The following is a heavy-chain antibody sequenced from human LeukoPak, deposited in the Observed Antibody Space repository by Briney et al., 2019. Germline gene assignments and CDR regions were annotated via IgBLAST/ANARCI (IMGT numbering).Heavy chain of an antibody. V-gene: IGHV1-3*01. CDR3: ARAPGLDYGDVYYYYGMDV. J-gene: IGHJ6*02. Sequence: ASVKVSCKASGYTFTSYAMHWVRQAPGQRLEGMGWINAGNGNTKYSQKFQGRVTITRDTSASTAYMELSSLRSEDTAVYYCARAPGLDYGDVYYYYGMDVWGQGTTVTVSS. CDR2: INAGNGNT. D-gene: IGHD4-17*01. CDR1: GYTFTSYA.